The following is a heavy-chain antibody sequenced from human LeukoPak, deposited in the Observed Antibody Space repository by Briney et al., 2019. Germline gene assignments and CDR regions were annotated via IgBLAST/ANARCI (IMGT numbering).Heavy chain of an antibody. CDR1: GFTVSSNY. V-gene: IGHV3-53*01. J-gene: IGHJ4*02. Sequence: GGSLRLSCAASGFTVSSNYMSWARQAPGKGLEWVSVIYSGGSTYYADSVKGRFTISRDNSKNTLYLQMNSLRAEDTAVYYCARDNGDYAFDYWGQGTLVTVSS. D-gene: IGHD4-17*01. CDR3: ARDNGDYAFDY. CDR2: IYSGGST.